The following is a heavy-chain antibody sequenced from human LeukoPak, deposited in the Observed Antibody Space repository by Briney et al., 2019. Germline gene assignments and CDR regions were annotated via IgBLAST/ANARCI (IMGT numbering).Heavy chain of an antibody. CDR2: IRPGGDVT. V-gene: IGHV3-23*01. D-gene: IGHD3-10*01. Sequence: PGGSLRLSCAASGFTFSNYAMSWVRQAPGRGLEWVSAIRPGGDVTYYADAVKGRFTISRDTSKTTLFLEMNSLRADDTAVYYCAKGSSSVRPYFFDYWGQGTLVTVSS. CDR3: AKGSSSVRPYFFDY. J-gene: IGHJ4*02. CDR1: GFTFSNYA.